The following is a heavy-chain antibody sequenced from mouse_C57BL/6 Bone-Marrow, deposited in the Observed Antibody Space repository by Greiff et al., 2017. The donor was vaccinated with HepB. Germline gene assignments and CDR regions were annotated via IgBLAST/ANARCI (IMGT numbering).Heavy chain of an antibody. CDR3: ARDWKDYAMDY. CDR1: GFTFSSYA. V-gene: IGHV5-4*03. J-gene: IGHJ4*01. Sequence: EVTVVESGGGLVKPGGSLKLSCAASGFTFSSYAMSWVRQTPEKRLEWVATISDGGSYTYYPDNVKGRFTISRDNAKNNLYLQMSHLKSEDTAMYYCARDWKDYAMDYWGQGTSVTVSS. CDR2: ISDGGSYT.